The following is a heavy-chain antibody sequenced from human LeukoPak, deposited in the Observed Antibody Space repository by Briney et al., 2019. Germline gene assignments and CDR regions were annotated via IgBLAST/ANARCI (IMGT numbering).Heavy chain of an antibody. J-gene: IGHJ4*02. Sequence: GGSLRLSCAASGFTFNSYWFHWVRQAPGKGLVWVSRINSDGSDTIYADSVKGRFTISRDNAKSTVYLQMNSLRAEDTAVYYCARDLRWFGEDWGQGTLVTVSS. CDR2: INSDGSDT. CDR1: GFTFNSYW. CDR3: ARDLRWFGED. V-gene: IGHV3-74*01. D-gene: IGHD3-10*01.